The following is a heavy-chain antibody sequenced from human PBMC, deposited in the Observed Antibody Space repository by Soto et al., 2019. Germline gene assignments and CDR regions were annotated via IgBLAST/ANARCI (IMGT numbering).Heavy chain of an antibody. CDR2: SKSKTDGGTT. Sequence: EVQLVESGGGLVKPGGSLRLSCAASGFTFSNAWMSWVRQAPGKGLEWVGRSKSKTDGGTTDYAAPVKSRFTISGDDSKNTLYLQMRSLKIEDTAGYYCTTDLEQQLPPGYYYGMAVWGQGTTVTVYS. J-gene: IGHJ6*02. CDR3: TTDLEQQLPPGYYYGMAV. V-gene: IGHV3-15*01. D-gene: IGHD6-13*01. CDR1: GFTFSNAW.